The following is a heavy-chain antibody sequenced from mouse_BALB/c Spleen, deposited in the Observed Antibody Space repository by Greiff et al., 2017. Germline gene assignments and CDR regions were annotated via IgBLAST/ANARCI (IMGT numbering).Heavy chain of an antibody. CDR1: GFTFSSYT. Sequence: EVKVEESGGGLVKPGGSLKLSCAASGFTFSSYTMSWVRQTPEKRLEWVATISSGGSYTYYPDSVKGRFTISRDNAKNTLYLQMSSLKSEDTAMYYCTSLYYYGSSYWYFDVWGAGTTVTVSS. V-gene: IGHV5-6-4*01. CDR2: ISSGGSYT. D-gene: IGHD1-1*01. J-gene: IGHJ1*01. CDR3: TSLYYYGSSYWYFDV.